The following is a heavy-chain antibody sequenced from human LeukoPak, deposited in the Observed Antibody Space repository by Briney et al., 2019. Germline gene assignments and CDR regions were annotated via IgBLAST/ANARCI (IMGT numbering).Heavy chain of an antibody. J-gene: IGHJ4*02. CDR2: IYYSGST. D-gene: IGHD4-17*01. Sequence: SETLFLTCTVSGGSISSYYWSWIRQPPGKGLEWIGYIYYSGSTNCNPFLKSRVTISVDTSKNQFSLKLSSVTAADTAVYYCARSSGSMTTVDYWGQGTLVSVSS. CDR3: ARSSGSMTTVDY. CDR1: GGSISSYY. V-gene: IGHV4-59*01.